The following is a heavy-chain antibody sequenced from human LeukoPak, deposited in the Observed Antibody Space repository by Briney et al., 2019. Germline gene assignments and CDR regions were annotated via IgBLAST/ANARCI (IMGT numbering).Heavy chain of an antibody. Sequence: GESLSLSCAASGFVISATYMSWVRKAPGKGLEWVATIQPDGSEKYSMDSVSGRFTISRDNTNDSLFLQMNGLRVDDTAVYYCVRGGTYWTVSWGQGTLVNVS. CDR3: VRGGTYWTVS. CDR2: IQPDGSEK. J-gene: IGHJ5*01. CDR1: GFVISATY. V-gene: IGHV3-7*01.